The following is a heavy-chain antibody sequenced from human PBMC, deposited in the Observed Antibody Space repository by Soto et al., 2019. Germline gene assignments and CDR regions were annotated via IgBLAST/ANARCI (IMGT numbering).Heavy chain of an antibody. J-gene: IGHJ4*02. CDR1: GYTFTSYG. Sequence: ASVKVSCKASGYTFTSYGISWVRQAPGQGLEWMGVINPSGGYTTYGQRFLGRLSMTRDTSTNTVYMELSGLRFEDTAVYYCARGGSLVVVTAPFDYWGQGSLVTVSS. D-gene: IGHD2-21*02. V-gene: IGHV1-46*03. CDR2: INPSGGYT. CDR3: ARGGSLVVVTAPFDY.